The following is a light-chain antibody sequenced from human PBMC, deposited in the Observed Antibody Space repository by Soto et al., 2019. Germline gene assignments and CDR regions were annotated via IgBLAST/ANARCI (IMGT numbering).Light chain of an antibody. J-gene: IGKJ3*01. Sequence: EILMTQSPATLSVSPGERATLSCRASQSVGGNLAWYQQRPAQAPRLLIYGASTRATGIPARFSGSGSGTEFTLTISSLQSEDFAVYYCQQCNKWPLFTFGPGTRVDL. CDR3: QQCNKWPLFT. CDR2: GAS. CDR1: QSVGGN. V-gene: IGKV3-15*01.